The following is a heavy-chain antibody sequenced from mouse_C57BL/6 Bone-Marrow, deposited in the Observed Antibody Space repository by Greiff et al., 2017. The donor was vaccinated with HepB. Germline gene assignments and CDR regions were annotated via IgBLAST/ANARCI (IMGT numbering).Heavy chain of an antibody. CDR1: GYSFTGYF. CDR3: ARGDLGYYGSRGDFDV. J-gene: IGHJ1*03. V-gene: IGHV1-20*01. D-gene: IGHD1-1*01. CDR2: INPYNGDT. Sequence: EVKLVESGPELVKPGDSVKISCKASGYSFTGYFMNWVMQSHGKSLEWIGRINPYNGDTFYNQKFKGKAKLTVNKSSSTAHMELRSLTSEDSAVYYCARGDLGYYGSRGDFDVWGTGTAVTVSS.